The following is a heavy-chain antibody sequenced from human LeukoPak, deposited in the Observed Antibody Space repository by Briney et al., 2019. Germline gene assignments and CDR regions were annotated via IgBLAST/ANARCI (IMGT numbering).Heavy chain of an antibody. CDR1: GYTFTSYG. Sequence: ASVKVSCKASGYTFTSYGISWVRQATGQGLEWMAWITPYNGNTNYAQKLQGRVTMTTDTSTTTAYMELRSLRSDDTAVYYCARSGYCGGGSCSPNGAFDIWGQGTMVTVSS. D-gene: IGHD2-15*01. CDR2: ITPYNGNT. J-gene: IGHJ3*02. CDR3: ARSGYCGGGSCSPNGAFDI. V-gene: IGHV1-18*01.